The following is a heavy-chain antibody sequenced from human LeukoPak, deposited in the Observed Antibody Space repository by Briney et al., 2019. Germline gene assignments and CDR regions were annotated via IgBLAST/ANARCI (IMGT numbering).Heavy chain of an antibody. CDR1: GITFRSSW. Sequence: GGSLRPSCEASGITFRSSWMHWVRQLPGKGLVWVSRINGDGTLTTNADSVKGRFTISRDNAKNMLYLQMSSLRAEDTAIYYCVRDIGTDWGQGTLVTVSS. CDR3: VRDIGTD. V-gene: IGHV3-74*01. CDR2: INGDGTLT. J-gene: IGHJ4*02. D-gene: IGHD1-14*01.